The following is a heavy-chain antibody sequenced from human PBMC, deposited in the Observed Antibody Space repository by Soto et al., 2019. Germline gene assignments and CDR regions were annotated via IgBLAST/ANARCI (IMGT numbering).Heavy chain of an antibody. D-gene: IGHD6-19*01. CDR3: VRFSILVSGRGRGAFFDS. J-gene: IGHJ4*02. V-gene: IGHV3-7*03. CDR2: IKEDGSEK. Sequence: GSLRLSCASSGFTFSNYWMRWVRQVPGKWLAWVSNIKEDGSEKYYVDSVKGRFTISRDNAKNSVHLQMNSLRDEDTAVYYCVRFSILVSGRGRGAFFDSWGQGTPVTVYS. CDR1: GFTFSNYW.